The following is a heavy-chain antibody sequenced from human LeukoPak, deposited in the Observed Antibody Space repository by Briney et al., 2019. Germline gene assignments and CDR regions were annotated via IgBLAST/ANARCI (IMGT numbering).Heavy chain of an antibody. CDR1: GGSISSYY. CDR3: ARGSRPKFWSGYYTDY. J-gene: IGHJ4*02. Sequence: SETLSLTCTVSGGSISSYYWSWIRQPGGKGLEWIGRIYTSGSTNYNPSLKSRVTISVDTSKNQFSLKLSSVTAADTAVYYCARGSRPKFWSGYYTDYWGQGTLVTVSS. D-gene: IGHD3-3*01. CDR2: IYTSGST. V-gene: IGHV4-4*07.